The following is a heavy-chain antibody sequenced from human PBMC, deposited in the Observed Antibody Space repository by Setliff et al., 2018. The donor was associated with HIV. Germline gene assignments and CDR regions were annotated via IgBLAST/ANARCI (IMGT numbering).Heavy chain of an antibody. CDR3: ARGGALSGFFFTNWLDP. V-gene: IGHV1-2*02. Sequence: ASVKVSCKASGYTLTGYYMHWVRLAPGLGLEWMGWINPHSGNTDFAQRFQGRITMTRDTSINTVYMDLSGLTSDDTGVYYCARGGALSGFFFTNWLDPWGEGTLVTVSS. CDR1: GYTLTGYY. CDR2: INPHSGNT. J-gene: IGHJ5*02. D-gene: IGHD3-22*01.